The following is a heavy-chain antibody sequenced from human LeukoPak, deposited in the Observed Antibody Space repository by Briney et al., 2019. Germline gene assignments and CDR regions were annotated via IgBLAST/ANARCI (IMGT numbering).Heavy chain of an antibody. J-gene: IGHJ3*02. Sequence: SQTLSLTCTVSGGSISSGDYYWSWIRQPPGKGLEWIGYIYYSGSTYYNPSLKSRVTISVDTSKNQFSLKLSSVTAADTAVYYCARGGTVTPFDAFDIWGQGTMVTVSS. CDR1: GGSISSGDYY. V-gene: IGHV4-30-4*01. CDR2: IYYSGST. D-gene: IGHD4-17*01. CDR3: ARGGTVTPFDAFDI.